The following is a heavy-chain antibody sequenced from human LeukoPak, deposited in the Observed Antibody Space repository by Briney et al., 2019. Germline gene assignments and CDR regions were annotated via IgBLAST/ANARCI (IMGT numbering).Heavy chain of an antibody. D-gene: IGHD6-6*01. CDR2: IYYTGST. CDR3: ARQSIAARRAFDI. V-gene: IGHV4-59*08. J-gene: IGHJ3*02. Sequence: KPSETLSLTCTVSGGSISSYYWSWIRQPPGKRLEWIGYIYYTGSTDYNPSLKSRVTISVDTSNQFSLMLTSVTAADTAVYYCARQSIAARRAFDIWGQGTMVTVSS. CDR1: GGSISSYY.